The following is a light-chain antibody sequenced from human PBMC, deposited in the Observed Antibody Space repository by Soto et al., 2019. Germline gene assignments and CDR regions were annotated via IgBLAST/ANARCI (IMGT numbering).Light chain of an antibody. J-gene: IGKJ1*01. CDR2: GAS. Sequence: EIVLRQSPNTLSLSPGERATLSCWASESVSSSYLAWYQQRPGQAPRLLIYGASSRATGIPDRFSGSGSGTDFTLTISRLEPEDFTVYYCQQYGSSGTFGQGTKVDI. V-gene: IGKV3-20*01. CDR3: QQYGSSGT. CDR1: ESVSSSY.